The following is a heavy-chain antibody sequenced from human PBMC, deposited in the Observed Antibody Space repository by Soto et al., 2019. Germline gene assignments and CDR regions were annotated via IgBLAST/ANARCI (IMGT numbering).Heavy chain of an antibody. D-gene: IGHD2-21*02. V-gene: IGHV4-39*01. J-gene: IGHJ4*02. CDR2: IYYLGNT. CDR3: ARQRTSVVTQAYFDV. CDR1: GDSITNNNFY. Sequence: PSETLSLTCTVSGDSITNNNFYWGWVRQPPGKGLDWIGNIYYLGNTFYNPSLRSRVTISADTSKNQFSLKLRSVTAADTALYFCARQRTSVVTQAYFDVWGPGSLVTVSS.